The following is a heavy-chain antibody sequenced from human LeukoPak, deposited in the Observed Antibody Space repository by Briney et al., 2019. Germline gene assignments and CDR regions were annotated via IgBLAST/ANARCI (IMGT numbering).Heavy chain of an antibody. D-gene: IGHD2-2*01. CDR2: ISPRSGNK. Sequence: GASVKVSCKAFGYTFDTSSITWVRQATGQRLEWMGWISPRSGNKQYAQGVQGRVTMTTDTSRSTAYMELRSLRPDDTALYYCAKDSLGYCSSTSCKGGWFDPWGQGTLVTVSS. CDR1: GYTFDTSS. J-gene: IGHJ5*02. CDR3: AKDSLGYCSSTSCKGGWFDP. V-gene: IGHV1-18*01.